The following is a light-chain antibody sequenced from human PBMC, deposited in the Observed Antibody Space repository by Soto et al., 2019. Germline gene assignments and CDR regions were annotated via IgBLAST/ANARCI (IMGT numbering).Light chain of an antibody. J-gene: IGKJ1*01. CDR3: HQYGNSPWT. V-gene: IGKV3-20*01. CDR1: QTGFSTY. CDR2: GAS. Sequence: ETLLTQSPGTLSLYPGERATLSCRASQTGFSTYLAWFQQKPGQAPRLLIYGASSRAAGIPDRFSGSGSGTDFTLTINRLEPEDFAVYYCHQYGNSPWTIGQGTKVDIK.